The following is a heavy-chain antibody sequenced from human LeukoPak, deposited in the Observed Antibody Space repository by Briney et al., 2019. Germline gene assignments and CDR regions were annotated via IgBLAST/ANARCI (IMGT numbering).Heavy chain of an antibody. CDR2: ISSSSSTI. J-gene: IGHJ6*04. CDR3: AELGITMIGGV. CDR1: GFTFSSYE. D-gene: IGHD3-10*02. V-gene: IGHV3-48*03. Sequence: GGSLRLSCAASGFTFSSYEMNWVRQAPGKGLEWVSYISSSSSTIYYADSVRGRFTISRDNAKNSLYLQMNSLRAEDTAVYYCAELGITMIGGVWGKGTTVTISS.